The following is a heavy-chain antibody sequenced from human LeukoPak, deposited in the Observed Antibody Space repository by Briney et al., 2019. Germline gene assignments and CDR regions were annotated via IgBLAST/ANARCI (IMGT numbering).Heavy chain of an antibody. CDR2: IYTSGRT. V-gene: IGHV4-4*07. CDR3: ARHLANVRWGVNPRWFDP. CDR1: GGSISYYY. Sequence: PSVTLSLTCTVSGGSISYYYWNWIRQPAGKGLEWIGRIYTSGRTYCNPSLKSRVSMSVDTSKNQFSLKLSSVTAADTAVYYCARHLANVRWGVNPRWFDPWGQGTLVTVSS. J-gene: IGHJ5*02. D-gene: IGHD3-10*02.